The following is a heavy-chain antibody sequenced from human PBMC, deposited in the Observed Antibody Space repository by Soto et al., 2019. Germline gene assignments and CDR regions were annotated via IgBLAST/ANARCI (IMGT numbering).Heavy chain of an antibody. CDR2: ISAYNGNT. CDR3: ARDAAIGMNDY. V-gene: IGHV1-18*01. CDR1: GYTFTSYG. J-gene: IGHJ4*02. D-gene: IGHD1-20*01. Sequence: QVQLVQSGAEVKKPGASVKVSCKASGYTFTSYGISWVRQAPGQGLEWMGWISAYNGNTKYAQKLQGRVTMTTDTSTSTAYRELRSLRSDDTSVCCCARDAAIGMNDYWGQGTLVTVSS.